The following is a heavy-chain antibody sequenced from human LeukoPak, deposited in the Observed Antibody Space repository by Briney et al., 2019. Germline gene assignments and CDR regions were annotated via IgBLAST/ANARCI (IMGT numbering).Heavy chain of an antibody. D-gene: IGHD3-10*02. Sequence: GGSLRLSCAASGFTFSIYAMHWVRQAPGKGLEWVAVISYDGSNKYYADSVKGRFTISRDNSKNTLYLQMNSLRAEDTAVYYCAELGITMIGGVWGKGTTVTISS. V-gene: IGHV3-30*04. CDR1: GFTFSIYA. CDR2: ISYDGSNK. CDR3: AELGITMIGGV. J-gene: IGHJ6*04.